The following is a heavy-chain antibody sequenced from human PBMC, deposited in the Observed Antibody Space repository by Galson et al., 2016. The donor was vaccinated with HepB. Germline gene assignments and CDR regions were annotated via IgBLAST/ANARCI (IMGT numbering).Heavy chain of an antibody. D-gene: IGHD6-6*01. V-gene: IGHV3-23*01. CDR1: GFTLRSYA. Sequence: SLRLSCAASGFTLRSYAMSWVRQAPGKGLEWVSVSSGNGGSTYYADSEKGRFTISRDNSKNTLYLQMKSLRAEDTAVYYCVRLIATPVYGLDVWGQGTTVTVSS. CDR3: VRLIATPVYGLDV. J-gene: IGHJ6*02. CDR2: SSGNGGST.